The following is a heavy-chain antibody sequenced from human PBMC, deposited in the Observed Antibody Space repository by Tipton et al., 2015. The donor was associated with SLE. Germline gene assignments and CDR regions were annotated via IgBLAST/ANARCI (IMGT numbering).Heavy chain of an antibody. CDR3: VKEIEDVEGFGH. Sequence: RLSCAASGFSFDNNDMHWVRQAPGKGLEWVSGIDWNSAILGYADSVKGRFTISRDNARNSVYLQMNSLRAEDTALYYCVKEIEDVEGFGHWGQGTQVTV. CDR2: IDWNSAIL. V-gene: IGHV3-9*01. D-gene: IGHD3/OR15-3a*01. CDR1: GFSFDNND. J-gene: IGHJ4*02.